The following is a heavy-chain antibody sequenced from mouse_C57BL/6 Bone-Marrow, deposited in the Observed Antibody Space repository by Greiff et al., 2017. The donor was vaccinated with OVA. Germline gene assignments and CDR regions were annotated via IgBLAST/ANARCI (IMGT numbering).Heavy chain of an antibody. CDR3: ARHGYSFAY. D-gene: IGHD1-2*01. CDR1: GFTFSDYY. J-gene: IGHJ3*01. CDR2: ISNGGGST. V-gene: IGHV5-12*01. Sequence: EVQRVESGGGLVQPGGSLKLSCAASGFTFSDYYMYWVRPTPEKRLEWVAYISNGGGSTYYPDTVKGRFTISRDNAKNTLYLQMSRLKSEDTAMYYCARHGYSFAYWGQGTLVTVSA.